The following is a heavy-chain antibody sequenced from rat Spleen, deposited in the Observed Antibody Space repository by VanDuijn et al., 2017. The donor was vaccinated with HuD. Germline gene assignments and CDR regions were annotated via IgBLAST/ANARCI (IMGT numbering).Heavy chain of an antibody. CDR2: IDSSGSKS. D-gene: IGHD1-12*02. CDR3: TIGSHYFDVPYYYEY. CDR1: GFTYSNYV. Sequence: EVQLVESGGGLVQPGRSLKLSCAASGFTYSNYVMAWVRQAPTRGLEWVASIDSSGSKSYFRDSVTGRFTISRDNAKSTLYLQMDSLRSEDTATYYCTIGSHYFDVPYYYEYWGQGVMVTVSS. V-gene: IGHV5-27*01. J-gene: IGHJ2*01.